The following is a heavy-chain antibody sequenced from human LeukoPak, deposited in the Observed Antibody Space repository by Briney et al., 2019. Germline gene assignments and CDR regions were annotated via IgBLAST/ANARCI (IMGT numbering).Heavy chain of an antibody. CDR3: AKRVEYSSSSGGYFDY. Sequence: GGSLRLSCAASGFTFSTYGMSWVRQAPGKGLEWVSAISDSGDSTYYADSVKGRFTISRDNSKNTVSLQMNSLRAEDTAVYYCAKRVEYSSSSGGYFDYWGQGILVTVSS. CDR1: GFTFSTYG. V-gene: IGHV3-23*01. D-gene: IGHD6-6*01. J-gene: IGHJ4*02. CDR2: ISDSGDST.